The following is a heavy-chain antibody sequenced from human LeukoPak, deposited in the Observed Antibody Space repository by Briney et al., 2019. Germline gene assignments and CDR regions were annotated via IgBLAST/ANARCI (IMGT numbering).Heavy chain of an antibody. Sequence: GGSLRLSCPASGFTFSSYDMHWVRQATGKGLEWVSAIDAAGATYYAGSVRGRFIISRENAKNSFYLQLNSLRAEDTAVYYCATYRGRISDGWGQGTLVTVSS. CDR3: ATYRGRISDG. CDR1: GFTFSSYD. V-gene: IGHV3-13*01. J-gene: IGHJ4*02. CDR2: IDAAGAT. D-gene: IGHD3-16*02.